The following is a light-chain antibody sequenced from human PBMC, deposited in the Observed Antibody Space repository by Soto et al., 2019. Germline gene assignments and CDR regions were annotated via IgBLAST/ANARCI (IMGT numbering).Light chain of an antibody. CDR1: QSVTSN. Sequence: EIVLTQSPDTLAVSPGEVATLSCWASQSVTSNLAWYQQKRGQAPRLLIYAASTRATGVPARFSGSGSGTEFTLTISSLQSEDLAVYYCQQYNNGPPITVGQGTKVGSK. CDR3: QQYNNGPPIT. J-gene: IGKJ1*01. V-gene: IGKV3D-15*01. CDR2: AAS.